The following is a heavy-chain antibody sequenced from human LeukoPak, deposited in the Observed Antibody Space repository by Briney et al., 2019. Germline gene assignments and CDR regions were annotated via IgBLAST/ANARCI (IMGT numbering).Heavy chain of an antibody. J-gene: IGHJ3*02. CDR3: ARGGSHDAFDI. V-gene: IGHV1-69*04. Sequence: SVKVSCKASGGTFSSYAISWVRQAPGQGLEWMGRIIPILGIANYAQKFQGRVTITAGKSTSTAYMELSSLRSEDTAVYYCARGGSHDAFDIWGQGTMVTVSS. CDR2: IIPILGIA. D-gene: IGHD3-16*01. CDR1: GGTFSSYA.